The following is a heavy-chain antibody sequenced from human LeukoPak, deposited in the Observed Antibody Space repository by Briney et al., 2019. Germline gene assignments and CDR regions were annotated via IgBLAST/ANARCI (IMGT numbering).Heavy chain of an antibody. Sequence: SGPTLVNPTQTLTLTCTFSGFSLTARGMCVSWIRQPPGKALEWLALIDWEDDKYYSKSLKTRLTISKDTSKNEVVLTMTNMDAVDTATYYCARIPGYCSGDTCYSDAFDIWGHGTVVTVSS. D-gene: IGHD2-15*01. V-gene: IGHV2-70*01. CDR3: ARIPGYCSGDTCYSDAFDI. J-gene: IGHJ3*02. CDR2: IDWEDDK. CDR1: GFSLTARGMC.